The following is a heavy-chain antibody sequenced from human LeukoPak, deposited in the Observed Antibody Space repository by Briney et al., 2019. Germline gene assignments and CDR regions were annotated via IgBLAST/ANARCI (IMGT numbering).Heavy chain of an antibody. Sequence: PGGSLRLSCAASGFTLSSYEMTWVRQAPGTGLEWVSYISSGGGLTFYADSVQGRFTISRDTANNSLYLQMNNLRGEDTALYCCARDISSSTRAFDIWGQGTMVTVSS. J-gene: IGHJ3*02. D-gene: IGHD2-15*01. CDR1: GFTLSSYE. CDR3: ARDISSSTRAFDI. V-gene: IGHV3-48*03. CDR2: ISSGGGLT.